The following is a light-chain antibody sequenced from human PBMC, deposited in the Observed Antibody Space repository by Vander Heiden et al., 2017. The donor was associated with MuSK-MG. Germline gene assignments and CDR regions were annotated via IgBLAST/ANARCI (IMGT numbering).Light chain of an antibody. CDR1: QSLLSSNGYNY. J-gene: IGKJ3*01. Sequence: DIAMTQSPLSLPVTPGESASIPCRSSQSLLSSNGYNYLDWYLQKPGQSPQLLIYLGSNRVSGVPDRFSGSGSGTDFTLKISRVEAEDVGVYYCMQSIQTPPFTFGPGTRVDIK. V-gene: IGKV2-28*01. CDR2: LGS. CDR3: MQSIQTPPFT.